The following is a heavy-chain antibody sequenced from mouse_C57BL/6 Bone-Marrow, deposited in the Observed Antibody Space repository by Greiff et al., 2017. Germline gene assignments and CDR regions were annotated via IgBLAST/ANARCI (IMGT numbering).Heavy chain of an antibody. CDR2: IDPATGGT. CDR1: GYTFTDSE. V-gene: IGHV1-15*01. CDR3: TTPCYGSSYDYCAMDD. Sequence: QVKLQQSGAELVRPGASVTLSCKASGYTFTDSELPWVKQTPVHGLEWIGAIDPATGGTAYHQQFTGKAILTADKSSSTAYMELRSLTSEVSAVYYCTTPCYGSSYDYCAMDDWGQGTSVTVSS. D-gene: IGHD1-1*01. J-gene: IGHJ4*01.